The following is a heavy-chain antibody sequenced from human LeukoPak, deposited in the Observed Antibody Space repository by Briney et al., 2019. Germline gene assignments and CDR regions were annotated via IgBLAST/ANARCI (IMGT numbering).Heavy chain of an antibody. CDR2: VYNSGTT. V-gene: IGHV4-4*08. CDR1: GGFPSPYK. J-gene: IGHJ3*02. Sequence: PSETLSLTCTVSGGFPSPYKWNWIRQPPGKELEWIGFVYNSGTTSYNPSLKNRVTISADTSKSQFSLRLTSVTAADTAVYYCAREWSAFDTWGQGTMVTVSS. D-gene: IGHD2-8*01. CDR3: AREWSAFDT.